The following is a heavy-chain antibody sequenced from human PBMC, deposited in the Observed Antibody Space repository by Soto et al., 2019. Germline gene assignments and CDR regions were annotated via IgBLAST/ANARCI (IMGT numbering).Heavy chain of an antibody. CDR1: GFTFSGSA. J-gene: IGHJ6*02. V-gene: IGHV3-73*01. D-gene: IGHD6-19*01. CDR3: TRTIAVAGRDYYYYYGMDV. CDR2: IRSKANSYAT. Sequence: GSGRLSCXASGFTFSGSAMHWVRQASGKGLEWVGRIRSKANSYATAYAASVKGRFTISRDDSKNTAYLQMNSLKTEDTAVYYCTRTIAVAGRDYYYYYGMDVWGQGTTVTVSS.